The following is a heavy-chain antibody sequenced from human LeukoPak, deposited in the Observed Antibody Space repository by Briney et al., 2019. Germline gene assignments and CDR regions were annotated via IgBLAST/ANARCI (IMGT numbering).Heavy chain of an antibody. D-gene: IGHD3-9*01. V-gene: IGHV3-49*03. Sequence: GGSLRLSCTASGFTFGDYAMSWFRQAPGKGLEWVGFIRSKAYGGTTEYAASVKGRFTISRDNSKNTLYLQMGSLRAEDMAVYYCARDGDILTGTPYWGQGTLVTVSS. CDR1: GFTFGDYA. J-gene: IGHJ4*02. CDR2: IRSKAYGGTT. CDR3: ARDGDILTGTPY.